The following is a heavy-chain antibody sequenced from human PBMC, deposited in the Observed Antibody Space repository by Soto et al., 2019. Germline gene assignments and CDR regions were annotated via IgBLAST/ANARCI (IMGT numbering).Heavy chain of an antibody. CDR1: GGSISRGGYY. Sequence: SETLSLTCAVSGGSISRGGYYWSWIRQPPGTGKELMWYGYYSGSTNYNPSLKSRVTISVDTPKNQFSLKLSSVTAADTAVYYCARVRYFDSSGYYQFDPWGQGTLVTVSS. CDR2: GYYSGST. D-gene: IGHD3-22*01. V-gene: IGHV4-61*08. CDR3: ARVRYFDSSGYYQFDP. J-gene: IGHJ5*02.